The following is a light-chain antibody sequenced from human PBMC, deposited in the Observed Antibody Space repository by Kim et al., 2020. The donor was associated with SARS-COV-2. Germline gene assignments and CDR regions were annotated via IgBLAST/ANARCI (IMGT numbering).Light chain of an antibody. CDR3: MQGIHPIA. CDR2: KVS. CDR1: QSLVYSDGNTY. V-gene: IGKV2-30*01. J-gene: IGKJ5*01. Sequence: DIVMTQSPLSLPVTPGEPASISCRSSQSLVYSDGNTYLNWFQQRPGQSPRRLIYKVSNRDSGVPDRFSGSGSGTDFTLKISRVKAEDVVVYYCMQGIHPIAFGQGTRLEIK.